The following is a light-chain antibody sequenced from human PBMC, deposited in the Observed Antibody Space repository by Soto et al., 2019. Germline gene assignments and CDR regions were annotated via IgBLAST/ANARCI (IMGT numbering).Light chain of an antibody. Sequence: QSVLTQPPSVSGAPGQRVTLSCTGNSSNLGAGYDVHWYQQLPGAAPELVIFGNRHRPSGVPERFSGSKSGTSASLAITGLLDEDEAHYYCQAYDYSLTASVFGGGTKLTVL. CDR3: QAYDYSLTASV. V-gene: IGLV1-40*01. CDR1: SSNLGAGYD. CDR2: GNR. J-gene: IGLJ3*02.